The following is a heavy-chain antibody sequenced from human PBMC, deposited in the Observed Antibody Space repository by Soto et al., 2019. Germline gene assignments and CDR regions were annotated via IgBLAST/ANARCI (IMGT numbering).Heavy chain of an antibody. CDR3: VRVFDCSDDSCRPWDAFDV. D-gene: IGHD2-15*01. CDR1: GVTFSNYG. V-gene: IGHV3-33*01. CDR2: IWYDGSNT. J-gene: IGHJ3*01. Sequence: QVQLVESGGGVVQPGRSLRLSCAASGVTFSNYGMHWVRQAPGKGLEWVALIWYDGSNTYYADSVKGRFTISRDNSTNTLSLQMNRLRAEDTAVYYCVRVFDCSDDSCRPWDAFDVWGQGTMVTVSS.